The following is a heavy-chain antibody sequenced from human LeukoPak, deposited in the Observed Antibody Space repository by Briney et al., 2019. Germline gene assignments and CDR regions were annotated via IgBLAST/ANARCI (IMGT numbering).Heavy chain of an antibody. Sequence: SETLSFTCTVSSGSISSYYWSWIRQPAGKGLEWIGRIYTSGSTNYNPSLKSRVTMSVDTSKNQFSLKLSSVTAADTAVYYCASSSGYYSGDAFDIWGQGTMVTVSS. J-gene: IGHJ3*02. D-gene: IGHD3-22*01. CDR3: ASSSGYYSGDAFDI. CDR2: IYTSGST. CDR1: SGSISSYY. V-gene: IGHV4-4*07.